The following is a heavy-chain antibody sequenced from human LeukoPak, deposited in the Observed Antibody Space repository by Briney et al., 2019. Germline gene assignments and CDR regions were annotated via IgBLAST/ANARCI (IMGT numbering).Heavy chain of an antibody. CDR2: IRYDGSNK. CDR1: GFTFSSCG. Sequence: GGSLRLSCAASGFTFSSCGMHWVRQAPGKGLEWVAFIRYDGSNKYYADSVKGRFTISRDNSKNTLYLQMNSLRAEDTAVYYCAKSGVRGLYYYYMDVWGKGTTVTVSS. V-gene: IGHV3-30*02. CDR3: AKSGVRGLYYYYMDV. J-gene: IGHJ6*03. D-gene: IGHD3-10*01.